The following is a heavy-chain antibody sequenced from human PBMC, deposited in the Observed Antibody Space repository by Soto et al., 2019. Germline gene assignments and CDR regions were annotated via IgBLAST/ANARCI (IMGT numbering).Heavy chain of an antibody. D-gene: IGHD4-17*01. CDR1: RFAFSSYA. CDR2: ITNSGGST. CDR3: AKARTTVTPAY. J-gene: IGHJ4*02. Sequence: PVGSLRLSCAASRFAFSSYAMSWVRQAPGKGLEWVSGITNSGGSTHYADSVKGRSTISRDNSKNTLYLQMNSLRAEDTAVYYCAKARTTVTPAYWGQGTLVTVSS. V-gene: IGHV3-23*01.